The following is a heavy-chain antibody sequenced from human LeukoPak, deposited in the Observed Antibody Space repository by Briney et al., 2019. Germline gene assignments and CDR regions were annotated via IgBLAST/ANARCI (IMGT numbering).Heavy chain of an antibody. J-gene: IGHJ4*02. D-gene: IGHD3-22*01. CDR3: ARTRGYYDSSGYFHSPLDY. V-gene: IGHV4-61*02. CDR2: IYTSGST. CDR1: GGSISSGSYY. Sequence: SETLSLTCTVSGGSISSGSYYWSWIRQPAGKGLEWIGRIYTSGSTNYNPSLKSRVTISVDTSKNQFSLNLSSVTAADTAVYYCARTRGYYDSSGYFHSPLDYWGQGTLVTVSS.